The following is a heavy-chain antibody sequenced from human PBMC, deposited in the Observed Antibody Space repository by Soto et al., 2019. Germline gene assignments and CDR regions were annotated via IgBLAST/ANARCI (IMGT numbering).Heavy chain of an antibody. Sequence: QVQLVQSGAELKKPGYSVKVSCKASGGTFSSYAISWVRQAPGQGLEWMGGIIPIFGTANYAQKFQGRVTITADESTSTAYRELSSLRSEDTAVYYCARERYCSGGSCSRGFDYWGQGTLVTVSS. CDR3: ARERYCSGGSCSRGFDY. CDR2: IIPIFGTA. J-gene: IGHJ4*02. CDR1: GGTFSSYA. V-gene: IGHV1-69*01. D-gene: IGHD2-15*01.